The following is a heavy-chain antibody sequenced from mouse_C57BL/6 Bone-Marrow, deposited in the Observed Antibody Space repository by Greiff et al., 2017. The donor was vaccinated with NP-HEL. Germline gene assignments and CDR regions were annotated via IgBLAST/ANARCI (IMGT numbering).Heavy chain of an antibody. CDR1: GFTFSSYA. Sequence: EVQGVESGEGLVKPGGSLKLSCAASGFTFSSYAMSWVRQTPEKRLEWVAYISSGGDYIYYADTVKGRFTISRDNARNTLYLQMSSLKSEDTAMYYCTREPRYYYGSSYLYWYFDVWGTGTTVTVSS. J-gene: IGHJ1*03. CDR2: ISSGGDYI. V-gene: IGHV5-9-1*02. CDR3: TREPRYYYGSSYLYWYFDV. D-gene: IGHD1-1*01.